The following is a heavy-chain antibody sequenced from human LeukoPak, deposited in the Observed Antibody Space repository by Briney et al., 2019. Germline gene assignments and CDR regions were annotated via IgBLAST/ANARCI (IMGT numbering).Heavy chain of an antibody. CDR2: ISSSSSTI. CDR1: GSTFSSYS. J-gene: IGHJ5*02. Sequence: GGSLRLSCAASGSTFSSYSMNWVRQAPGKGLEWVSYISSSSSTIYYADSVKGRFTISRDNAKNSLYLQMNSLRAEDTAVYYCASYGSGSYYNWFDPWGQGTLVTVSS. V-gene: IGHV3-48*04. D-gene: IGHD3-10*01. CDR3: ASYGSGSYYNWFDP.